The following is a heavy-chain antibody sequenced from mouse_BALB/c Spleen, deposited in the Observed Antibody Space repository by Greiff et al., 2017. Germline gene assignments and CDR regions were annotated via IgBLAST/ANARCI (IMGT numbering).Heavy chain of an antibody. V-gene: IGHV2-9*02. J-gene: IGHJ1*01. CDR3: ARDSGLLWSYWYFDV. Sequence: QVQLKESGPGLVAPSQSLSITCTVSGFSLTSYGVHWVRQPPGKGLEWLGVIWAGGSTNYNSALMSRLSISKDNSKSQVFLKMNSLQTDDTAMYYCARDSGLLWSYWYFDVWGAGTTGTVSS. D-gene: IGHD2-10*01. CDR1: GFSLTSYG. CDR2: IWAGGST.